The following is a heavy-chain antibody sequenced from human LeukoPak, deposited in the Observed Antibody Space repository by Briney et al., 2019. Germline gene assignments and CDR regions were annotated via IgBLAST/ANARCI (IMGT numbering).Heavy chain of an antibody. Sequence: KPGGSLRLSCVASGFTFRTYSMNWVRQAPGKGLEWVSSISGSSTYIYYADSVKGRFTISRDNVQNSLYLQMNSLRAEDTAVYYCARDLSPPGGVVRYPSNYWGQGTLVTVSS. CDR3: ARDLSPPGGVVRYPSNY. D-gene: IGHD3-9*01. CDR2: ISGSSTYI. J-gene: IGHJ4*02. V-gene: IGHV3-21*01. CDR1: GFTFRTYS.